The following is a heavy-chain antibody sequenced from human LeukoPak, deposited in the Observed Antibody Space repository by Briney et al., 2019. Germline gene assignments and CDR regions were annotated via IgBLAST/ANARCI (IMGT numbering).Heavy chain of an antibody. CDR2: IYFSGST. V-gene: IGHV4-39*01. CDR3: ARHVSSMVRGVMYFDY. CDR1: GGSISSSPYY. D-gene: IGHD3-10*01. Sequence: PSETLSLTCTVSGGSISSSPYYWGWIRQPPENGLEWIGSIYFSGSTYYNPSLKSRVTISVDTSRDQLSLNLRSVTAADTAVYYCARHVSSMVRGVMYFDYWGQGALVTVSS. J-gene: IGHJ4*02.